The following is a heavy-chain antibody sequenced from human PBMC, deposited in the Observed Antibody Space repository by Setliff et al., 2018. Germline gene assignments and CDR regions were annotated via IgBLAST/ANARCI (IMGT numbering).Heavy chain of an antibody. V-gene: IGHV4-39*01. J-gene: IGHJ3*02. D-gene: IGHD2-15*01. CDR3: ASRSGVVEDPRRQVILDDGFDI. CDR2: ISNSGTT. Sequence: SETLSLTCTVSGGSISSSSHYWCWRRQPPGKGLEWIGSISNSGTTYHHRSLRSRVTISIDTSKNQFSLTVTSVTSADTAVYYCASRSGVVEDPRRQVILDDGFDIWGQGTMVTVSS. CDR1: GGSISSSSHY.